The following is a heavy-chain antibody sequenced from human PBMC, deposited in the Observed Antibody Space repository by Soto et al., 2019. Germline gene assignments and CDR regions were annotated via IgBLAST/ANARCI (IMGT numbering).Heavy chain of an antibody. J-gene: IGHJ2*01. CDR3: AGDRGVAVAGTWYFDL. CDR2: IIPIFGTP. Sequence: QVQLVQPGAEVKKPGSSVKVSCKASGGTFSSYAISWVRQAPGQGLEWMGGIIPIFGTPNYAQKFQGRVTITADESTSTAYMELSSLRSEDTAVYYCAGDRGVAVAGTWYFDLWGRGTLVTVSS. V-gene: IGHV1-69*01. D-gene: IGHD6-19*01. CDR1: GGTFSSYA.